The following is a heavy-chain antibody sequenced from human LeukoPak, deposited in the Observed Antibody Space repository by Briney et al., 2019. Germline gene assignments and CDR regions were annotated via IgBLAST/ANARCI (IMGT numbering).Heavy chain of an antibody. V-gene: IGHV3-21*01. J-gene: IGHJ4*02. CDR3: ARVPARDYDSSGYWGY. CDR2: ISSSSSYI. Sequence: GGSLRLSCAASGFTFSSYSMNWVRQAPGKGLEWVSSISSSSSYIYYADSVKGRFTISRDNAKNSLYLQMNSLRAEDTAVYYCARVPARDYDSSGYWGYWGQGTLVTVSS. CDR1: GFTFSSYS. D-gene: IGHD3-22*01.